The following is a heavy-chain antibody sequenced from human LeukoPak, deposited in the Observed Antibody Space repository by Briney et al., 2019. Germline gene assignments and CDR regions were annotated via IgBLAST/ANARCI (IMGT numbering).Heavy chain of an antibody. CDR2: IIPILGIA. CDR3: ARSPSVGQFDP. CDR1: GGTFSSYT. Sequence: SVKVSCKASGGTFSSYTISWVRQDPGQGLEWMGRIIPILGIANYAQKFQGRVTITADKSTSTAYMELSSLRSEDTAVYYCARSPSVGQFDPWGQGTLVTVSS. V-gene: IGHV1-69*02. J-gene: IGHJ5*02.